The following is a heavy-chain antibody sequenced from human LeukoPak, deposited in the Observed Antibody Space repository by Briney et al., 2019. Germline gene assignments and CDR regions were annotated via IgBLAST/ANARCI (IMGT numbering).Heavy chain of an antibody. V-gene: IGHV4-59*01. D-gene: IGHD6-19*01. CDR2: IYYSGST. CDR3: ARVMFSVAGTKFDY. J-gene: IGHJ4*02. CDR1: GGSISSYY. Sequence: SQTLSLTCTVSGGSISSYYWSWIRQPPGKGLEWIGYIYYSGSTNYNPSLKSRVTISVDTSKNQFSLKLSSVTAADTAVYYCARVMFSVAGTKFDYWGQGTLVTVSS.